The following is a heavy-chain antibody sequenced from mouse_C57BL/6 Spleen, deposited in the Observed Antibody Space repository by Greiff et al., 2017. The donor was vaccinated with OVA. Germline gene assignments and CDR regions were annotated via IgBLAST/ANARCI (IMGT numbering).Heavy chain of an antibody. CDR2: ISDGGSYT. J-gene: IGHJ4*01. D-gene: IGHD1-1*01. V-gene: IGHV5-4*01. CDR1: GFTFSSYA. CDR3: ARDIDYGSSYDYAMDY. Sequence: EVNVVESGGGLVKPGGSLKLSCAASGFTFSSYAMSWVRQTPEKRLEWVATISDGGSYTYYPDNVKGRFTISRDNAKNNLYLQMSHLKSEDTSMYYCARDIDYGSSYDYAMDYWGQGTSVTVSS.